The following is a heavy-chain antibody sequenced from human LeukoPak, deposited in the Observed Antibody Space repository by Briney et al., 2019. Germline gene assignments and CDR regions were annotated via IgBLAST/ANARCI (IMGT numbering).Heavy chain of an antibody. D-gene: IGHD4-23*01. V-gene: IGHV4-30-2*01. Sequence: PSETLSLTCTVSGGSISSGGYYWSWIRQPPGKGLEWIGYIYHSGSTYYNPSFKSRVTISVDRSKNQFSLKLSSVTAADTAVYYCARDRGGNSGLLFDYWGQGTLVTVSS. CDR3: ARDRGGNSGLLFDY. J-gene: IGHJ4*02. CDR2: IYHSGST. CDR1: GGSISSGGYY.